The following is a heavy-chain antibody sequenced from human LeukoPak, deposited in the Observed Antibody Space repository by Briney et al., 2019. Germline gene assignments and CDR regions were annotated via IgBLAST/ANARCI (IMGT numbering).Heavy chain of an antibody. CDR2: INSDGSRT. V-gene: IGHV3-74*01. CDR3: ARGNDGYSYYFDY. Sequence: GGSLRLSCAASGFTFSRYWMQWARQAPGKGLVWVSRINSDGSRTSYADSVKGRFTISRDNAKNTLYLQMNSLRAEDTAVYYCARGNDGYSYYFDYWGQGTLVTVSS. CDR1: GFTFSRYW. D-gene: IGHD5-18*01. J-gene: IGHJ4*02.